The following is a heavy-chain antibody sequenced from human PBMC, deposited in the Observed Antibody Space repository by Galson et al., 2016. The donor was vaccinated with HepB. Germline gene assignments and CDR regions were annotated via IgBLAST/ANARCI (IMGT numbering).Heavy chain of an antibody. CDR3: VVGSGTYFPNGMNV. CDR1: GFSFSLYD. D-gene: IGHD1-26*01. Sequence: LRLSCAASGFSFSLYDMHWVRQAPGQGLEWVSSISSNSDTYYRDSLKGRFTISRDNAKNSLYLQMSSLRAEDTAVYYCVVGSGTYFPNGMNVWGQGTTVTVSS. V-gene: IGHV3-69-1*01. J-gene: IGHJ6*02. CDR2: ISSNSDT.